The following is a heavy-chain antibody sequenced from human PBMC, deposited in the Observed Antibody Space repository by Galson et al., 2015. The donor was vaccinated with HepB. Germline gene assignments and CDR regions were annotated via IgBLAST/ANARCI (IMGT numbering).Heavy chain of an antibody. Sequence: SLRLSCAVSGFTFRRHWMHWVRQVPGVGVEWVSLINGDGTYTAYADSVKGRFTISRDNAKETLYLQMNSLRAEDTAVYYCARLNMVQGVTKSTYYMDVGGKGTSVTVSS. D-gene: IGHD3-10*01. J-gene: IGHJ6*03. CDR2: INGDGTYT. CDR3: ARLNMVQGVTKSTYYMDV. CDR1: GFTFRRHW. V-gene: IGHV3-74*03.